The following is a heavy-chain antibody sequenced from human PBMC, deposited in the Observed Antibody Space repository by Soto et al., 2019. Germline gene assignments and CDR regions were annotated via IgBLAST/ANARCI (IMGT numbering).Heavy chain of an antibody. CDR1: GFTFSSYA. D-gene: IGHD2-2*01. CDR3: AKDSQSVLLSAARVYGMDV. Sequence: EVQLLESGGGLVQPGGSLRLSCAGSGFTFSSYAMTWVRQAPGKGLEWVSTLSDSGGHTYYAASVKGRFTISRDNSKNTLYLQMNSRRAEDTAVYYCAKDSQSVLLSAARVYGMDVWGQGTTVTVSS. CDR2: LSDSGGHT. V-gene: IGHV3-23*01. J-gene: IGHJ6*02.